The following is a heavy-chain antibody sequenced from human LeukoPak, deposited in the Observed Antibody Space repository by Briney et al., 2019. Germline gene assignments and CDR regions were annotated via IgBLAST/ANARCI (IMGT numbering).Heavy chain of an antibody. Sequence: ASVNVSCKVSGYTLTELSMHWVRQAPGKGLERMGGFDPEDGETIYAQKFQGRVTMTEDTSTDTAYMELSSLRSEDTAVYYCASLLRIVVVITSAFDIWGQGTMVTVSS. V-gene: IGHV1-24*01. CDR3: ASLLRIVVVITSAFDI. J-gene: IGHJ3*02. CDR1: GYTLTELS. CDR2: FDPEDGET. D-gene: IGHD3-22*01.